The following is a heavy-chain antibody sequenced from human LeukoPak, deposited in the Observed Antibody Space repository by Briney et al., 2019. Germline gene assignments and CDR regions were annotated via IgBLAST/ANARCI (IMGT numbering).Heavy chain of an antibody. CDR1: GFTVSSNY. Sequence: GGSLRLSCAASGFTVSSNYMSWVRQAPGKGLEWVSVIYSGGFTDYADSVKGRFTISRDNSKNTLYLQMNSLRVEDTAVYYCASGKATAMAQGYWGQGTQVTVSS. CDR3: ASGKATAMAQGY. V-gene: IGHV3-53*01. J-gene: IGHJ4*02. D-gene: IGHD5-18*01. CDR2: IYSGGFT.